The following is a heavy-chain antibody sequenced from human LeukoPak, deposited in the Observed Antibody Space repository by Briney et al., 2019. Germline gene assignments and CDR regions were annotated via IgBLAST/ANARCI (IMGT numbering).Heavy chain of an antibody. D-gene: IGHD3-22*01. CDR3: ARCYYDSSGYYYDAFDI. V-gene: IGHV4-38-2*02. Sequence: SETLSLTCTVSGYSISSGYYWGWIRQPPGKGLEWIGSIYHSGSTYYNPSLKSRVTIPVDTSKNQFSLKLSSVTAADTAVYYCARCYYDSSGYYYDAFDIWGQGTMVTVSS. CDR2: IYHSGST. CDR1: GYSISSGYY. J-gene: IGHJ3*02.